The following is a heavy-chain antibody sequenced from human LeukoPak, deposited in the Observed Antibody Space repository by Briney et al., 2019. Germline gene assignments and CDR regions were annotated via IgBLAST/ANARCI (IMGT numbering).Heavy chain of an antibody. CDR1: GFTVSNTY. Sequence: PGGSLRLSCAASGFTVSNTYVNWARQAPGNGLEWVSYISKSGSDTNFADSVRGRFTISRDNAKNSMYLQMNSLRGEDTAVYCCARVGATGTADYWGQGTLVTVS. CDR2: ISKSGSDT. D-gene: IGHD1-1*01. CDR3: ARVGATGTADY. V-gene: IGHV3-11*06. J-gene: IGHJ4*02.